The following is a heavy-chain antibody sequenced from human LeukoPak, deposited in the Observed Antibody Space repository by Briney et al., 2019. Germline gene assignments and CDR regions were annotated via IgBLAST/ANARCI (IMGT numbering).Heavy chain of an antibody. V-gene: IGHV5-51*01. CDR1: GYSFTSYW. J-gene: IGHJ4*02. CDR3: ARSASIIGVSATRNFDY. Sequence: GESLRISCKGSGYSFTSYWIAWVRQMPGKGLEWMGIIYPRDSDTRYSPSFQGQVTISADKSISTIYLQWSSLEASDAAMYYCARSASIIGVSATRNFDYWGQGTLVTVSS. CDR2: IYPRDSDT. D-gene: IGHD3-3*02.